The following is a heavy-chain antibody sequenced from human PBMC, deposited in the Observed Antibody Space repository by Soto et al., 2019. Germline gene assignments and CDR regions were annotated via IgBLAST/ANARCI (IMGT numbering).Heavy chain of an antibody. D-gene: IGHD3-16*01. J-gene: IGHJ6*02. CDR1: GYTFTSYA. CDR2: INAGNGNT. Sequence: GASVKVSCKASGYTFTSYAMHWVRQAPGQRLEWMGWINAGNGNTKYSQKFQGRVTITRDTSASTAYMELSSLRSEDTAVYYCARSGPWLRLGDYYYYYGMDVWGQGTTVTVSS. V-gene: IGHV1-3*01. CDR3: ARSGPWLRLGDYYYYYGMDV.